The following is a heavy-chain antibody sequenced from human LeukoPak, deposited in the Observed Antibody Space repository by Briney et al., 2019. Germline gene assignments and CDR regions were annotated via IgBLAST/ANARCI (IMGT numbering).Heavy chain of an antibody. D-gene: IGHD4-17*01. CDR2: INPNSGGT. CDR3: ARGYGDPRRDYYYYYYGMDV. V-gene: IGHV1-2*02. CDR1: GYTFTGYY. J-gene: IGHJ6*02. Sequence: GASVKVSCKASGYTFTGYYMHWVRQAPGQGLEWMGWINPNSGGTNYAQKFQGRVTMTTDTSTSTAYMELRSLRSDDTAVYYCARGYGDPRRDYYYYYYGMDVWGQGTTVTVSS.